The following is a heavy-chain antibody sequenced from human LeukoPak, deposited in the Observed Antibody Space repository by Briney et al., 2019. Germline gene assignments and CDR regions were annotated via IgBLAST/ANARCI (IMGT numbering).Heavy chain of an antibody. J-gene: IGHJ6*02. CDR3: GSLNYYYGMDV. V-gene: IGHV4-31*03. Sequence: SETLSLTCTVSGGSISSGGYYWSWIRQHPGKGLEWIGYIYYSGSTYYNPSLKSRVTISVDTSKSQFSLKLSSVTAADTAVYYCGSLNYYYGMDVWGQGTTVTVSS. D-gene: IGHD2-8*01. CDR1: GGSISSGGYY. CDR2: IYYSGST.